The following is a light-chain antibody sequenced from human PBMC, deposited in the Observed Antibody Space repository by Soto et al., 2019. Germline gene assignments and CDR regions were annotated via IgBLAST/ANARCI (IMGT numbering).Light chain of an antibody. V-gene: IGKV3-15*01. CDR1: QSVTNN. J-gene: IGKJ5*01. CDR2: VAS. Sequence: MTHSPATLSVSPGERVTLSCRASQSVTNNLAWYQQKPGQAPRLLIYVASTRAPGIPARFSGSGSGTEFTLTISSLQSEDFAVYYCQQYNNWPITFGRGTRLEIK. CDR3: QQYNNWPIT.